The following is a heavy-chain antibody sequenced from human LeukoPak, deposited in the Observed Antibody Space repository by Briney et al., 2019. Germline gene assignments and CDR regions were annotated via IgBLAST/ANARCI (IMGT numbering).Heavy chain of an antibody. CDR1: GGSIGAYY. CDR3: ARSVLGPMVRGVLDY. V-gene: IGHV4-59*13. Sequence: SETLSLTCTVSGGSIGAYYWNWIRQPLGKGLEWIGYIYYTGSTNYNPSLESRVTISVDTSKNQFSLKLSSVTAADTAVYYCARSVLGPMVRGVLDYWGQGTLVTVSS. CDR2: IYYTGST. J-gene: IGHJ4*02. D-gene: IGHD3-10*01.